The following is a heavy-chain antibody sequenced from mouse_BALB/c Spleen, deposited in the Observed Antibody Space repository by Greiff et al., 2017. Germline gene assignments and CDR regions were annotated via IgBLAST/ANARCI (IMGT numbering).Heavy chain of an antibody. Sequence: EVQLQESGAELVKPGASVKLSCTASGFNIKDTYMHWVKQRPEQGLEWIGRIDPANGNTKYDPKFQGKATITADTSSNTAYLQLSSLTSEDTAVYYCAGLTPIDYGGQGTTLTVSS. CDR2: IDPANGNT. D-gene: IGHD4-1*01. CDR1: GFNIKDTY. V-gene: IGHV14-3*02. CDR3: AGLTPIDY. J-gene: IGHJ2*01.